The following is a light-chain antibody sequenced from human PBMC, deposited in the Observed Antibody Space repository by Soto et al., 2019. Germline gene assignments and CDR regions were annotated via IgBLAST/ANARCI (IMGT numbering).Light chain of an antibody. J-gene: IGKJ1*01. CDR2: KAS. CDR3: QHYNSYSEA. CDR1: QTISSW. Sequence: DIQMTQSPSTLSGSVGDRVSITCRASQTISSWFAWYQQKPGKAPKLLIYKASTLKSGFPSRFSGSGSGTEITLTISSLQPDDFATYYCQHYNSYSEAFGQGTKVDIK. V-gene: IGKV1-5*03.